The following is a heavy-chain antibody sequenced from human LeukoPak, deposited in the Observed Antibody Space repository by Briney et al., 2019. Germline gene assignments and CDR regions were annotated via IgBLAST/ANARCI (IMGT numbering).Heavy chain of an antibody. J-gene: IGHJ4*02. D-gene: IGHD2-8*02. CDR2: ISSSSSSI. CDR3: ARDHYTGTDY. CDR1: GFTFSNYN. V-gene: IGHV3-21*01. Sequence: GGSLRLSCAASGFTFSNYNMNWVRQTPGKGLEWVSSISSSSSSIYYADSVKGRFTISRDNAKNSLYLQMNSLRAEDTAVYYCARDHYTGTDYWGQGTLVTVSS.